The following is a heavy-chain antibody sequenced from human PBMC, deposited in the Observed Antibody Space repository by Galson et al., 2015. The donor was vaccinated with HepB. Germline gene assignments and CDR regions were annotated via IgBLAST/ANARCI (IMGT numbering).Heavy chain of an antibody. CDR2: ITSSGGST. V-gene: IGHV3-23*01. D-gene: IGHD3-9*01. CDR1: GFTFTTSA. Sequence: SLRLSCPASGFTFTTSAMSWVPQAPGKGLGWVSSITSSGGSTYYADSVKGRFTISRDNSKNTLYLQMNSLRAEDTAVYYCAKRVLRYFDWLFPDDYWGQGTLVTVSS. CDR3: AKRVLRYFDWLFPDDY. J-gene: IGHJ4*02.